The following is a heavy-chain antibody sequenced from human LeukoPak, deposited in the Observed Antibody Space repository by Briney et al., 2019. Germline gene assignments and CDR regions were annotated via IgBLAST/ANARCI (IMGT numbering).Heavy chain of an antibody. CDR3: VKDAWGSGSYWCAYDV. Sequence: GGSLRLSCAASGFTYSNYAMNWVRQAPGKGLEWVSAVANHGRSTYYIDSVKGRFTISRDDSKNTLYLQLNSLRAEDTAMYYCVKDAWGSGSYWCAYDVWGQGTMVTVSS. V-gene: IGHV3-23*01. CDR2: VANHGRST. J-gene: IGHJ3*01. CDR1: GFTYSNYA. D-gene: IGHD3-10*01.